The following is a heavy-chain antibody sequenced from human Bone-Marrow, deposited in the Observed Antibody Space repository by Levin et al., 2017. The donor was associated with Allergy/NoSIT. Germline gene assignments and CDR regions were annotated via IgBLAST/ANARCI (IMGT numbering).Heavy chain of an antibody. CDR3: GRDDFDY. V-gene: IGHV3-7*01. Sequence: PGGSLRLSCGASGFNFSNYWMNWVRQAPGKGLEWVASIKQDGTETRYVDSVKGRFTISRDNAKNSLFLQLNSLRDEDTAVYYCGRDDFDYWGQGTLVTVSS. J-gene: IGHJ4*02. CDR2: IKQDGTET. CDR1: GFNFSNYW.